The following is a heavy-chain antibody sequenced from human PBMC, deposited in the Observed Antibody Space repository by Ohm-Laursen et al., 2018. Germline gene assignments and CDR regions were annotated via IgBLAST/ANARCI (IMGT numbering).Heavy chain of an antibody. Sequence: SLRLSCAASGFTFSRYGMHWVRQAPGKGLEWVAVIWYDGSNQYYADSVKGRFTISRDNSQNTLYLQMNSLRAEDTAVYYCAKVLEWLFEDAFDIWGQGTMVTVSS. CDR2: IWYDGSNQ. J-gene: IGHJ3*02. D-gene: IGHD3-3*01. CDR3: AKVLEWLFEDAFDI. CDR1: GFTFSRYG. V-gene: IGHV3-33*06.